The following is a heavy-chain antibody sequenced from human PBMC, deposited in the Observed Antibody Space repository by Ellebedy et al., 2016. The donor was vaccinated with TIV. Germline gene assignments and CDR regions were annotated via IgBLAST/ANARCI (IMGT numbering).Heavy chain of an antibody. CDR3: ARVFISYFFDY. D-gene: IGHD2-2*01. J-gene: IGHJ4*02. CDR2: ISSDGSET. CDR1: GFTFSSYG. Sequence: PGGSLRLSCAASGFTFSSYGFHWVRQAPGKGLEWVAFISSDGSETYYGDSVKGRFTISRDSSRNTVYLQMNNLRADDTAVYYCARVFISYFFDYWGQGTLVTVSS. V-gene: IGHV3-33*05.